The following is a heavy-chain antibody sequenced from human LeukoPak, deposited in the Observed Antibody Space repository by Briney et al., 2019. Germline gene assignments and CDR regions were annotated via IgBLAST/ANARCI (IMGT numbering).Heavy chain of an antibody. V-gene: IGHV3-11*03. CDR3: ARTVGRGPGGHFDY. D-gene: IGHD4-23*01. CDR2: TSDSGSYT. Sequence: GGSLRLSCAASGFSYRGYYMSWIRQAPGKGLEWVAYTSDSGSYTNYADSVRGRFTISRDNAKKSLFLQMIDLRPEDAAVYYCARTVGRGPGGHFDYWGQGALVTVSS. J-gene: IGHJ4*02. CDR1: GFSYRGYY.